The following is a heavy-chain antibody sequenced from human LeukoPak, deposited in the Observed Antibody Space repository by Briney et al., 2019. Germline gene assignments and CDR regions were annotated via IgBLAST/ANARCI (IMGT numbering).Heavy chain of an antibody. CDR1: GFTVSSNY. CDR3: ARDYDSGSYSVYYYGMDV. CDR2: IYSGGST. D-gene: IGHD1-26*01. V-gene: IGHV3-53*01. J-gene: IGHJ6*02. Sequence: GGSLRLSCAASGFTVSSNYMSWVRQAPGKGLEWVSVIYSGGSTYYADSAKGRFTISRDNSKNTLYLQMNSLRAEDTAVYYCARDYDSGSYSVYYYGMDVWGQGTTVTVSS.